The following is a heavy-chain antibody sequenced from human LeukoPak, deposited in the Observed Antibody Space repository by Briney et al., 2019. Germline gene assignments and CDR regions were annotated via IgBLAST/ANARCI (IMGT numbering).Heavy chain of an antibody. D-gene: IGHD6-13*01. J-gene: IGHJ4*02. CDR2: IYYSGTT. CDR1: GGSISSYY. V-gene: IGHV4-59*01. Sequence: SETLSLTCTVSGGSISSYYWSWIRQPPGKGLEWIGYIYYSGTTNYNPSLKSRVTISVDTSKNQFSLKLSSVTAAGTAVYYCAGGVYIAAAQYGYWGQGTLVTVSS. CDR3: AGGVYIAAAQYGY.